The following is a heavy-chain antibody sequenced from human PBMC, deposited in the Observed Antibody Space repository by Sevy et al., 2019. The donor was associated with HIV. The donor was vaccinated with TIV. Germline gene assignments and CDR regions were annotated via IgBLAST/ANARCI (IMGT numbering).Heavy chain of an antibody. J-gene: IGHJ6*02. CDR2: IYYSGST. Sequence: SETLSLTCTVSSGSISSYYWSWIRQPPGKGLEWIGYIYYSGSTNYNPSLKSRVTISVDTSKNQFSLKLSSVTAADTAVYYCATSGTGTTYYYYGMDVWGQGTTVTVSS. CDR3: ATSGTGTTYYYYGMDV. CDR1: SGSISSYY. V-gene: IGHV4-59*01. D-gene: IGHD1-7*01.